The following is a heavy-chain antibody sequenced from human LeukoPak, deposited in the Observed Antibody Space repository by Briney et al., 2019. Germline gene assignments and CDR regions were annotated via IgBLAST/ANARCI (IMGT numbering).Heavy chain of an antibody. CDR2: ISNSGST. Sequence: SETLSLTCTVSGGSISIYYWSWNRQPPGKGLEWIGYISNSGSTNYNPSLRSRVTISVDTSKNQFSLKLNSVTAADTAVYYCVRDRELTYWSQGTLVTVSS. D-gene: IGHD1-26*01. J-gene: IGHJ4*02. V-gene: IGHV4-59*01. CDR3: VRDRELTY. CDR1: GGSISIYY.